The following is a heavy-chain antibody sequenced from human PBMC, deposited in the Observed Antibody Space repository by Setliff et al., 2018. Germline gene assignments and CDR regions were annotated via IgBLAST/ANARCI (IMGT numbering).Heavy chain of an antibody. CDR1: GGSLSSGSYY. D-gene: IGHD3-10*01. J-gene: IGHJ6*03. CDR2: VYTTGST. Sequence: SETLSLTCTVSGGSLSSGSYYWSWVRQSAGKGLEWIGRVYTTGSTAFNPSLNSRVTMSLDKSKNQFSLKLYSVTAADTAVYFCARVRITPYCMDVWGKGTTVTVSS. CDR3: ARVRITPYCMDV. V-gene: IGHV4-61*02.